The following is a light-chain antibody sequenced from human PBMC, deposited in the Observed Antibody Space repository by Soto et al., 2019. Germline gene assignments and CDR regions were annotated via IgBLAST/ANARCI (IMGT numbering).Light chain of an antibody. CDR3: QQSYGTPLT. Sequence: DIQMTQSPSSLSASIGDRVTITCRASQSISSYLNWYQQKPGKVPKLLISAASSLQSGVPSRFSGSGSGTDFTLTISSLQPEDFATYYCQQSYGTPLTFGQGTRLEIK. CDR2: AAS. CDR1: QSISSY. V-gene: IGKV1-39*01. J-gene: IGKJ2*01.